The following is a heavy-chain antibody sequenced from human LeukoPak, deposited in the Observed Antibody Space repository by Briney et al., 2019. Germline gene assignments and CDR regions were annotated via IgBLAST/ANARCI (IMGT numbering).Heavy chain of an antibody. V-gene: IGHV4-34*01. D-gene: IGHD3-3*01. Sequence: SETLSLTCAVYGGSFSGYYWSWIRQPPGKGLEWIGEINHSGSTNYDPSLKSRVTISVDTSKNQFSLKLSSVTAADTAVYYCARLREKRITIFGVVLGGVLDVWGKGTTVTVSS. J-gene: IGHJ6*04. CDR3: ARLREKRITIFGVVLGGVLDV. CDR1: GGSFSGYY. CDR2: INHSGST.